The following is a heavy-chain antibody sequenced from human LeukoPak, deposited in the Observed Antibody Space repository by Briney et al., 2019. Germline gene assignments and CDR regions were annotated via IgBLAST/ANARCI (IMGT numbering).Heavy chain of an antibody. J-gene: IGHJ5*02. CDR1: GGTFSSYA. V-gene: IGHV1-69*05. CDR3: AGDPVITMVRGVMGDPDNWFDP. Sequence: GASVKVSCKASGGTFSSYAISWVRQAPGQGLEWMGGIIPIFGTANYAQKFQGRVTITTDESTSTAYMELSSLRSEDTAVYYCAGDPVITMVRGVMGDPDNWFDPWGQGTLVTVSS. D-gene: IGHD3-10*01. CDR2: IIPIFGTA.